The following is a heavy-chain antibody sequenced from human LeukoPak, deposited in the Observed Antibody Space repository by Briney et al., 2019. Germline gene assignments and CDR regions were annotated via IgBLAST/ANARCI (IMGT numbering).Heavy chain of an antibody. J-gene: IGHJ3*02. CDR2: IYHSGST. V-gene: IGHV4-4*02. CDR1: GGSISSSNW. Sequence: PSGTLSLTCAVSGGSISSSNWWSWVRQPPGKGLEWIGEIYHSGSTNYNPSLKSRVTISVDKSKNRFSLKLSSVTAADTAVYYCARDRWEAAAGKAFDIWGQGTMVTVSS. D-gene: IGHD6-13*01. CDR3: ARDRWEAAAGKAFDI.